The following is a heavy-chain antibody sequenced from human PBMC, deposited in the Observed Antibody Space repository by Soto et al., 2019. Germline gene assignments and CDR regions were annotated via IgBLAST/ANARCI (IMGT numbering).Heavy chain of an antibody. CDR3: TTAAGPTAVS. J-gene: IGHJ5*02. V-gene: IGHV3-15*01. D-gene: IGHD1-26*01. CDR1: GSTFSKAW. Sequence: QLVESGGGLVEPGGSLRLSCVDSGSTFSKAWMSWVRQAPGKGLECIGRIKSKTEGGTTQYAAAVKGRFTISRDDSTRTLSLQMTSLESGDTAIYYCTTAAGPTAVSWGQGTLVAVS. CDR2: IKSKTEGGTT.